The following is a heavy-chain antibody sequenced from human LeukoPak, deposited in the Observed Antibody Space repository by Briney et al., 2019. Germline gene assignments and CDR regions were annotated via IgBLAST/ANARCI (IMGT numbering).Heavy chain of an antibody. CDR1: GFTFSSYW. J-gene: IGHJ4*02. CDR3: ARGSYLFHS. V-gene: IGHV3-7*01. CDR2: IKQDGSEK. Sequence: PGGSLRLSCAASGFTFSSYWMTWVRQAPGKGLEWVANIKQDGSEKYYVDSVKGRFTISRDNAKKSVFLQMNSLRAEDTALYYCARGSYLFHSWGQGTLVTVSS.